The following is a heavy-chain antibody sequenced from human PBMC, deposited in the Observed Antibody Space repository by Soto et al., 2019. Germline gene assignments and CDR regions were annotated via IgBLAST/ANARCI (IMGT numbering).Heavy chain of an antibody. V-gene: IGHV3-15*07. CDR1: GFTFTNAW. D-gene: IGHD3-10*01. CDR2: IKSKTDGGTT. J-gene: IGHJ4*02. Sequence: TGGSLRLSCAASGFTFTNAWMNWVRQAPGKGLEWVGRIKSKTDGGTTEFAAPVKGRFSISRDDSKKMLYLQMNSLKAEDKAVYYCTTDYGSGSSFDYWGQGTLVTVS. CDR3: TTDYGSGSSFDY.